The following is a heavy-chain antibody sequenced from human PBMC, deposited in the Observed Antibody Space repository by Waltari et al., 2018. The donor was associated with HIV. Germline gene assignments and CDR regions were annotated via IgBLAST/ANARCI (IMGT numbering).Heavy chain of an antibody. CDR1: GFTFSDYY. CDR3: ARARQAGMGASSL. J-gene: IGHJ4*02. D-gene: IGHD3-16*01. CDR2: ISSLSDIV. V-gene: IGHV3-11*04. Sequence: QVQLVESGGGVVEPGGSLRLSCIGSGFTFSDYYMSWIRQAPGKGVEWIAYISSLSDIVFYTDSMRGRFTISRDNTERSLYLQMNSLSAEDTAVYFCARARQAGMGASSLWGQGTLVTVSS.